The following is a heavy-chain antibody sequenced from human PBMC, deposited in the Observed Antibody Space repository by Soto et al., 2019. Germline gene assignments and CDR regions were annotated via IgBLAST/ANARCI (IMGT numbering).Heavy chain of an antibody. V-gene: IGHV4-39*01. Sequence: SETLSLTCTFSGGSINDFAYYWGWIRQPPGKGLEWIGTVYYNENTYYNPSLKSRVTISVDTAKNQFSLNLRSVTAADTAMYFCARRERYYGSPGWFDPWGQGTLVTVSS. CDR1: GGSINDFAYY. J-gene: IGHJ5*02. CDR3: ARRERYYGSPGWFDP. D-gene: IGHD3-16*01. CDR2: VYYNENT.